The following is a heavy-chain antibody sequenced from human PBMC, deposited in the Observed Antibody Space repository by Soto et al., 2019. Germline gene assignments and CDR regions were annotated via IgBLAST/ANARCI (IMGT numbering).Heavy chain of an antibody. D-gene: IGHD1-26*01. Sequence: GGSLRLSCAASGFTFSDYYMSWIRQAPGKGLEWVSYISSSGSTIYYADSVKGRFTISRDNAKNSLYLQMNSLRAEDSSVYYCVREGWWELLSDAFDIWGQGTMVTVSS. V-gene: IGHV3-11*01. CDR1: GFTFSDYY. J-gene: IGHJ3*02. CDR2: ISSSGSTI. CDR3: VREGWWELLSDAFDI.